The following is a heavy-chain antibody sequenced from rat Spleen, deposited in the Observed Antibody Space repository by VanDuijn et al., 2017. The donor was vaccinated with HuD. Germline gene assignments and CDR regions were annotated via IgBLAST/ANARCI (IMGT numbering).Heavy chain of an antibody. D-gene: IGHD1-9*01. CDR1: GFTFSSYW. CDR3: ARPTTGIPFNY. J-gene: IGHJ2*01. Sequence: EVQLVETGGGLVQPGRSLKLSCVASGFTFSSYWMYWIRQAPGRGLEWVSSINTDGSYTYYRDSVKGRFTISRDNAKSTLYLQMDSLRSEDTAIYYCARPTTGIPFNYWGQGVMVTVSS. V-gene: IGHV5-58*01. CDR2: INTDGSYT.